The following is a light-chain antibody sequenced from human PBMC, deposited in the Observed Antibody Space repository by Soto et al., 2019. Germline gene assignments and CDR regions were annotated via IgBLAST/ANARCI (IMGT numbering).Light chain of an antibody. CDR2: EVT. CDR1: SSDIGADDF. V-gene: IGLV2-14*01. J-gene: IGLJ2*01. CDR3: SSYRKTTFPHVV. Sequence: QSVLTQPASVSGSPGQSITISCTGTSSDIGADDFVSWYQHHPDKTPKLIIFEVTYRPTGISHRFYASKSGNTASLTISGLEAEDEAFYYCSSYRKTTFPHVVFGGGTKLTVL.